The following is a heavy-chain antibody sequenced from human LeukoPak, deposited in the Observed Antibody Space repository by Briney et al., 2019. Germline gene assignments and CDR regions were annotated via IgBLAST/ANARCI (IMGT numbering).Heavy chain of an antibody. CDR1: GFTFSIYA. V-gene: IGHV3-23*01. D-gene: IGHD6-19*01. CDR3: AKGPGSYFDY. J-gene: IGHJ4*02. Sequence: PGGSLRLSCVASGFTFSIYAMSWVRQAPGKGLEWVSAISAGSSSTKYADSVQGRFSISRDNSKNTLYLQMNSLRAEDTAVYYCAKGPGSYFDYWGQGTLVTVSS. CDR2: ISAGSSST.